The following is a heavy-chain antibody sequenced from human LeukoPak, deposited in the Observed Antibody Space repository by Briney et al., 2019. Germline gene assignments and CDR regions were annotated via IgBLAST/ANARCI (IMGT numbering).Heavy chain of an antibody. CDR1: GYTFTTYG. CDR3: ARDYGETIFGVVINNWFDP. J-gene: IGHJ5*02. V-gene: IGHV1-2*02. Sequence: ASVKVSCKASGYTFTTYGVNWVRQAPGQGPEWMGWINPNSGGTNYARKFQGRVTMTRDTSISTAYMELSRLRSDDTAVYYCARDYGETIFGVVINNWFDPWGQGTLVTVSS. CDR2: INPNSGGT. D-gene: IGHD3-3*01.